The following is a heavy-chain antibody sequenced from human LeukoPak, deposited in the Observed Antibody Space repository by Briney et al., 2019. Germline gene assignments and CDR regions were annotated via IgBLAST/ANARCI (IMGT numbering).Heavy chain of an antibody. CDR3: AKGFNDIVVVPAANLGDDAFDI. Sequence: GGSLRLSCAASRFNFDSYAMTWVRQAPGKGLEWVSTISGNGGSAYYADSVKGRFTISRDNSKNTLYLQMNSLRAEDTAVYYCAKGFNDIVVVPAANLGDDAFDIWGQGTMVTVSS. CDR1: RFNFDSYA. J-gene: IGHJ3*02. CDR2: ISGNGGSA. V-gene: IGHV3-23*01. D-gene: IGHD2-2*01.